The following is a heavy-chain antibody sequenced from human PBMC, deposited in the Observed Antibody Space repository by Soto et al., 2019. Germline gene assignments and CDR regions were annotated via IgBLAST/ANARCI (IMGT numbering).Heavy chain of an antibody. CDR3: ARKDLVTPPVPGGYSDS. Sequence: PGESLKISCKADGYSFTRHWIGWVRQVPGRGLEWVAVIYPADSDARYSPSLRGRGTISVDISINTVYLRWRSLKASYTAIYFFARKDLVTPPVPGGYSDSWGQGTPVTVSS. D-gene: IGHD2-15*01. CDR2: IYPADSDA. V-gene: IGHV5-51*01. J-gene: IGHJ4*02. CDR1: GYSFTRHW.